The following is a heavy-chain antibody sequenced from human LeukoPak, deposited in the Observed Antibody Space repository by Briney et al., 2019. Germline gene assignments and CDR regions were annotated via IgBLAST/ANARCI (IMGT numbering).Heavy chain of an antibody. J-gene: IGHJ5*02. D-gene: IGHD3-22*01. CDR2: IYYSGST. V-gene: IGHV4-31*11. CDR3: ARGGHYYDSSGYWFDP. Sequence: SETLSLTCAVYGGSFSGYYWSWIRQHPGKGLEWIGYIYYSGSTYYNPSLKSRVTISVDTSKNQFSLKLSSVTAADTAVYYCARGGHYYDSSGYWFDPWGQGTLVTVSS. CDR1: GGSFSGYY.